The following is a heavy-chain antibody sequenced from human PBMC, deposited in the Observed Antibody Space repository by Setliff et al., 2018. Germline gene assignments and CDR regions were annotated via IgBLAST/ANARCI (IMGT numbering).Heavy chain of an antibody. CDR2: ISGSGGST. CDR1: EFTISGNW. Sequence: GGSLRLSCAASEFTISGNWMSWVRQAPGKGLEWVSAISGSGGSTYYADSVKGRFTISRDNSKNTLYLQTNSLRAEDTAVYYCAKWGVRELLLYYFDYWGQGTLVTVSS. V-gene: IGHV3-23*01. D-gene: IGHD1-26*01. CDR3: AKWGVRELLLYYFDY. J-gene: IGHJ4*02.